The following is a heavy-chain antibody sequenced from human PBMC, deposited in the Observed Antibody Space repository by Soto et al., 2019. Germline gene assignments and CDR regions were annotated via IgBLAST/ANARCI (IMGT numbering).Heavy chain of an antibody. D-gene: IGHD6-13*01. Sequence: GGSLRLSCAASGFTFSSYGMHWVRQAPGKGLEWVAVIWYDGSNKYYADSVKGRFTISRDNSKNTLYLQMNSLRAEDTAVYYCARAGGHIAAAKGPYYYYYMDVWGKGTTVTVSS. CDR3: ARAGGHIAAAKGPYYYYYMDV. V-gene: IGHV3-33*01. CDR2: IWYDGSNK. J-gene: IGHJ6*03. CDR1: GFTFSSYG.